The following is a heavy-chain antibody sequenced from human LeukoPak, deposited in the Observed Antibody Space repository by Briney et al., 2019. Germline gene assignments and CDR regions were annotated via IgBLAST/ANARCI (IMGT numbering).Heavy chain of an antibody. J-gene: IGHJ4*02. Sequence: GASLKISCKGSGSSFTNYWIGWVRPMPGKGLEWMGIIYPGDSDTRYSPSFQGQVTISADKSISTAYLQWSSLKASDTAMYYCARLKVGATSPFDYWGQGTLVTVSS. V-gene: IGHV5-51*01. CDR1: GSSFTNYW. CDR3: ARLKVGATSPFDY. D-gene: IGHD1-26*01. CDR2: IYPGDSDT.